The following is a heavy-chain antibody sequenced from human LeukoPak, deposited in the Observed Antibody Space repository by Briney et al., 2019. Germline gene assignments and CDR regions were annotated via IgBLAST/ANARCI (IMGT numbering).Heavy chain of an antibody. D-gene: IGHD3-22*01. CDR3: AKAAVAMIVAKGHAFDI. V-gene: IGHV3-23*01. CDR1: GFTFSSCV. J-gene: IGHJ3*02. CDR2: ITGSGDAA. Sequence: GGSLRLSCAASGFTFSSCVIGWVRQAPGKGLEWVSVITGSGDAAYYADSVKGRFTISRDNSKNTLYLQMNSLRADDTAVYYCAKAAVAMIVAKGHAFDIWGQGTMVTVSS.